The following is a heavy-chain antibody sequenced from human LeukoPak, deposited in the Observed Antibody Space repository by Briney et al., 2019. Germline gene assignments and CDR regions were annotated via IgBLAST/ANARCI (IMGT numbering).Heavy chain of an antibody. CDR3: ASSTMVEELDV. CDR1: GYTFTSYA. V-gene: IGHV1-3*01. Sequence: ASVKVSCKASGYTFTSYAMHWVRQAPGQRLEWMGWINAGNGNTKYSQKFQGRVTMTRDTSTSTVYMELSSLRSEDTAVYYCASSTMVEELDVWGKGTTVTVSS. J-gene: IGHJ6*04. CDR2: INAGNGNT. D-gene: IGHD3-10*01.